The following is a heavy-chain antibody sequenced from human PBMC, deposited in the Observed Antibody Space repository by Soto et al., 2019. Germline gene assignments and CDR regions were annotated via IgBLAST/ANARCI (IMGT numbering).Heavy chain of an antibody. CDR2: ISGSGGST. J-gene: IGHJ4*02. CDR3: AKFSYDSSGYLFDY. V-gene: IGHV3-23*01. CDR1: EFTFNSYT. D-gene: IGHD3-22*01. Sequence: GGSLRLSCAASEFTFNSYTMYWVRQAPGKGLEWVSTISGSGGSTYYADSVKGRFTISRDNSKNTLYLQMNSLRAEDTAVYYCAKFSYDSSGYLFDYWGLGTLVTVSS.